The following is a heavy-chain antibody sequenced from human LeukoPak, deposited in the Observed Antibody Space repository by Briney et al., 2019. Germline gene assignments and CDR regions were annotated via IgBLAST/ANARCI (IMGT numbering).Heavy chain of an antibody. CDR1: GGSISSYY. D-gene: IGHD5-12*01. V-gene: IGHV4-59*01. CDR3: AREPGLPDAFDI. CDR2: IYYSGST. J-gene: IGHJ3*02. Sequence: SETLSLTCTVSGGSISSYYWSWIRQPPGKGLEWIGYIYYSGSTNYNPSLKSRVTISVDTSKNQFSLKLSSVTAADTAVYYCAREPGLPDAFDIWGQGTMVTVSS.